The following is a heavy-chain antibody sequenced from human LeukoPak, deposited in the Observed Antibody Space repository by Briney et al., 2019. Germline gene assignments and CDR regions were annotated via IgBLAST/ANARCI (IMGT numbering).Heavy chain of an antibody. J-gene: IGHJ3*02. CDR1: GGTFRSYT. V-gene: IGHV1-69*13. CDR3: ARGHPSISKTFDM. CDR2: IIPIFGTT. Sequence: SVKVSCKASGGTFRSYTISWVRQAPGQGLEWMGGIIPIFGTTNYAQKFQGRVTITADESTSTAYLEVSSLRSDDTAVYYCARGHPSISKTFDMWGQGTMVSVSS. D-gene: IGHD3-3*02.